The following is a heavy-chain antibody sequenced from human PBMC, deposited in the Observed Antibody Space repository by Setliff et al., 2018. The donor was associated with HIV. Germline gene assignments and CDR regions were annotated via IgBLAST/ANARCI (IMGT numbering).Heavy chain of an antibody. Sequence: PSETLSLTCTVSGGSISSGSYYWSWIRQPAGKGLEWIGHIHTSGSTNHNPSLKSRVTISVDTSKNQFSLKLSSVTAADTAVYYCARDRVPFRYTGWGQGTLVTVS. J-gene: IGHJ4*02. D-gene: IGHD5-18*01. CDR3: ARDRVPFRYTG. V-gene: IGHV4-61*09. CDR1: GGSISSGSYY. CDR2: IHTSGST.